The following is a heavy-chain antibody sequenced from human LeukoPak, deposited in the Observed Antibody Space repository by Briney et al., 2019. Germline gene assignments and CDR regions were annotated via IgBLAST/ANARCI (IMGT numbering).Heavy chain of an antibody. CDR3: ATSRGSSYDY. J-gene: IGHJ4*02. D-gene: IGHD3-16*01. CDR1: GFIVRNYY. Sequence: PGGSLRLSCAASGFIVRNYYLSWVRQAPGKGLEWVSVIYSGGSTYYADSVEGRFTISRDNSKNTVSLQMKSLRAEDTAVYYCATSRGSSYDYWGQGTLVTVSS. V-gene: IGHV3-53*01. CDR2: IYSGGST.